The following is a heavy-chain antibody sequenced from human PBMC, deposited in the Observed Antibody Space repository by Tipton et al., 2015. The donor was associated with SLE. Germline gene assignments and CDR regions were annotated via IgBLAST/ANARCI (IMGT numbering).Heavy chain of an antibody. V-gene: IGHV3-23*03. Sequence: GSLRLSCTASGLNLSASAMNWVRQAPGKGLEWVSVIYSRGSTYYSDSVKGRFTISRDPSKNTQYLQMNSLRAEDTAVYYCARGLRRVAGYYDSSGPLDYWGQGTLVTVSS. J-gene: IGHJ4*02. CDR2: IYSRGST. CDR1: GLNLSASA. CDR3: ARGLRRVAGYYDSSGPLDY. D-gene: IGHD3-22*01.